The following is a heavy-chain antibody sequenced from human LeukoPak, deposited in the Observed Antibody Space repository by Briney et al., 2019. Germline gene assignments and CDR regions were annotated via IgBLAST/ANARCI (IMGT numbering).Heavy chain of an antibody. V-gene: IGHV1-24*01. D-gene: IGHD6-13*01. Sequence: ASVKVSCKVSGYTLTELSMHWVRQAPGKGLEWMGGFDPEDGETIYAQKFQGRVTMTEDTSTDTAYMEPSSLTSEDTAVYYCAEGRSSWNNWFDPWGQGTLVTVSS. CDR2: FDPEDGET. J-gene: IGHJ5*02. CDR3: AEGRSSWNNWFDP. CDR1: GYTLTELS.